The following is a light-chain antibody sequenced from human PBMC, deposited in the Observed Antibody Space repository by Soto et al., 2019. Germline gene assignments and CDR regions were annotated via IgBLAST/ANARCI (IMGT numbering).Light chain of an antibody. J-gene: IGKJ5*01. CDR1: RSISSY. CDR3: QQYNSYPIT. Sequence: IHMTLSPSTLSASVGNRVTISCRASRSISSYLAWYQQKPGKAPNLLIYAASRLESGVPSRFSGSGSGTEFTLTISSLQPDDFATYYCQQYNSYPITFGQGTRLEI. V-gene: IGKV1-5*01. CDR2: AAS.